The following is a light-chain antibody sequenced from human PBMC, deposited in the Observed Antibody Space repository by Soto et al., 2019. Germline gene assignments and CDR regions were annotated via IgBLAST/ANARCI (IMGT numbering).Light chain of an antibody. CDR2: EVS. V-gene: IGLV2-8*01. Sequence: QSALTQPPSASGSPGQSVTISCTGTSSDVGAYKYVSWYQQYPGKAPKLMIYEVSKRPSGVPDRFSGSKSGNTASLTVSGLPAEDEADYYCTSYVGSDIWVFGGGPQLTVL. CDR3: TSYVGSDIWV. CDR1: SSDVGAYKY. J-gene: IGLJ3*02.